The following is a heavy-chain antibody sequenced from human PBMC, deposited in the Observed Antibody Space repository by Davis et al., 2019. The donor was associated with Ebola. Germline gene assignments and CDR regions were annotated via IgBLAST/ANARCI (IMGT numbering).Heavy chain of an antibody. V-gene: IGHV4-34*01. Sequence: SETLSLTCAVYGGSFSGYYWSWIRQPPGKGLEWIGEINHSGSTNYNPSLKSRVTISVDTSKNQFSLKLSSVTAADTAVYYCARAYGSGWYWFDPWGQGTLVTVSS. J-gene: IGHJ5*02. D-gene: IGHD6-19*01. CDR1: GGSFSGYY. CDR3: ARAYGSGWYWFDP. CDR2: INHSGST.